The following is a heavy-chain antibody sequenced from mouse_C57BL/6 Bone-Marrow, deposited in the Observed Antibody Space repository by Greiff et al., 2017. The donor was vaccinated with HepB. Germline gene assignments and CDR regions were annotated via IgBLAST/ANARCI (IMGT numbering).Heavy chain of an antibody. Sequence: EVKVEESGEGLVKPGGSLKLSCAASGFTFSSYAMSWVRQTPEKRLEWVAYISSGGDYIYYADTVKGRFTISRDNARNTLYLQMSSLKSEDTAMYYCTANLLWGFAYWGQGTLVTVSA. V-gene: IGHV5-9-1*02. J-gene: IGHJ3*01. CDR3: TANLLWGFAY. CDR2: ISSGGDYI. D-gene: IGHD2-10*01. CDR1: GFTFSSYA.